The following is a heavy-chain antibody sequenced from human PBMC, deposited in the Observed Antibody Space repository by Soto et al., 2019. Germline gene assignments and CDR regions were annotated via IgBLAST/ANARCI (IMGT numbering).Heavy chain of an antibody. J-gene: IGHJ6*02. CDR3: ARLRITIFLVDRYYYYYGMDV. D-gene: IGHD3-3*01. CDR1: GGTFSSYA. CDR2: IIPIFGTA. Sequence: QVQLVQSGAEVKKPGSSVKVSCKASGGTFSSYAISWVRQAPGQGLEWMGGIIPIFGTANYAQKFQGRVTITADEYTSTAYMELRRLRSDDTAVYYCARLRITIFLVDRYYYYYGMDVWGQGTTVTVSS. V-gene: IGHV1-69*12.